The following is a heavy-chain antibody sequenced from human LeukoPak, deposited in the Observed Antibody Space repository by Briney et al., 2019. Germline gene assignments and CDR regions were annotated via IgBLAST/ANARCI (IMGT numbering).Heavy chain of an antibody. CDR1: GGSISSYY. J-gene: IGHJ3*02. Sequence: ASETLSLTCTVSGGSISSYYWSWIRQPPGKGLEWIGYIYYSGSTNYIPSLKSRVTISVDTSKNQFSLKLSSVTAADTAVYYCFNLASGAFDIWGQGTMVTVSS. CDR2: IYYSGST. V-gene: IGHV4-59*01. CDR3: FNLASGAFDI.